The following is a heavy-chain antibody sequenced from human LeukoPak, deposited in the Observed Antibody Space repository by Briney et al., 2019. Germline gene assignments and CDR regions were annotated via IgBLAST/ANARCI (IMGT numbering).Heavy chain of an antibody. Sequence: GGSLRLSCAASGFILSSYWMHWVRDAPGEGLVWVSRIKSDGTSTNYADSVKGRFTLSRDHAKNTLYLQMNSLRADDTAVYYCAKGGASLFDYWGQGTLVTVSS. CDR2: IKSDGTST. CDR1: GFILSSYW. CDR3: AKGGASLFDY. J-gene: IGHJ4*02. V-gene: IGHV3-74*01. D-gene: IGHD1-26*01.